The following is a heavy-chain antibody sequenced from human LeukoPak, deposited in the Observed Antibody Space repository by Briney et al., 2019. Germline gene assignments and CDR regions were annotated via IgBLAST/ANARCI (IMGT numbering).Heavy chain of an antibody. D-gene: IGHD6-13*01. CDR1: GFTFSGTW. CDR2: ITSDGIST. V-gene: IGHV3-74*03. Sequence: TGGSLRLSCAASGFTFSGTWMHWVRQPPGKGLVWVARITSDGISTTYAESVKGRFTISRDNAKNTLYLQMNSLRAEDTAVYYCASHSSSIDYWGQGTLVTVSS. J-gene: IGHJ4*02. CDR3: ASHSSSIDY.